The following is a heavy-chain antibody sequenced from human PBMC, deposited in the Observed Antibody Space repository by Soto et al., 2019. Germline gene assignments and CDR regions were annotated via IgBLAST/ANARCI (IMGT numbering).Heavy chain of an antibody. Sequence: QVQLQESGPGLVKPSGTLSLTCAVSSGSISSSNWWSWVRQPPGKGLEWIGEIYHSGSTNYNPSRKSRVTISVDKSKNQFSLKLSSVTAADTAVYYCARVGGGCSGGSCYPALYYFDYWGQGTLVTVSS. D-gene: IGHD2-15*01. J-gene: IGHJ4*02. V-gene: IGHV4-4*02. CDR3: ARVGGGCSGGSCYPALYYFDY. CDR2: IYHSGST. CDR1: SGSISSSNW.